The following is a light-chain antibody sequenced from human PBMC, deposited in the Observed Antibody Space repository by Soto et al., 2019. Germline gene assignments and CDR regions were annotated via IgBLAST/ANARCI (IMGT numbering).Light chain of an antibody. CDR2: GAP. Sequence: EIVLTQSPGTLSLSPGERATLSCRASQSVSSSYLAWYQQKPGQAPRLLIYGAPTRATGIPDRFSGSGSGTDFTLTISRLEPEDFAVYYCQQCDTSPQTFGQGTKLEIK. J-gene: IGKJ2*01. CDR3: QQCDTSPQT. CDR1: QSVSSSY. V-gene: IGKV3-20*01.